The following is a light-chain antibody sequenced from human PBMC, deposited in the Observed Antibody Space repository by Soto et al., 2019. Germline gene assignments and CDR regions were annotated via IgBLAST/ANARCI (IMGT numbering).Light chain of an antibody. V-gene: IGLV2-14*01. CDR2: DVS. CDR3: SSYTSSSTLYV. Sequence: QSVLTQSASVSGSPGQSITISCTGTSSDVGGYNYVSWYQQHPGKAPKLMVNDVSNRPSGVSNRFSGSKSGNTASLTISGLQAEDEADYYCSSYTSSSTLYVFGTGTKLSVL. J-gene: IGLJ1*01. CDR1: SSDVGGYNY.